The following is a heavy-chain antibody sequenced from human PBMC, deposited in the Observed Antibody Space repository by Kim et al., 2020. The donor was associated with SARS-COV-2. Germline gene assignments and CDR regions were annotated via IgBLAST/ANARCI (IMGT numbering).Heavy chain of an antibody. V-gene: IGHV1-2*06. CDR1: GYTFTGYY. CDR2: INPNSGGT. Sequence: ASVKVSCKASGYTFTGYYMHWVRQAPGQGLEWMGRINPNSGGTNYAQKFQGRVTMTRDTSISTAYMELSRLRSDDTAVYYCASPTPRSFYYYGMDVWGQGTTVTVSS. J-gene: IGHJ6*02. CDR3: ASPTPRSFYYYGMDV. D-gene: IGHD1-26*01.